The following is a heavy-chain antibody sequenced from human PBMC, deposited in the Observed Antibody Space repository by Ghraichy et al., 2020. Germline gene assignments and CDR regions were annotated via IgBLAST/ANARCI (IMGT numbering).Heavy chain of an antibody. CDR1: GFTFSSYG. D-gene: IGHD3-3*01. Sequence: AGSLRLSCAASGFTFSSYGMHWVRQAPGKGLEWVAVISYDGSNKYYADSVKGRFTISRDNSKNTLYLQMNSLRAEDTAVYYCAKALPQPLRFLEWYHSYGMDVWGQGTTVTVSS. CDR3: AKALPQPLRFLEWYHSYGMDV. CDR2: ISYDGSNK. J-gene: IGHJ6*02. V-gene: IGHV3-30*18.